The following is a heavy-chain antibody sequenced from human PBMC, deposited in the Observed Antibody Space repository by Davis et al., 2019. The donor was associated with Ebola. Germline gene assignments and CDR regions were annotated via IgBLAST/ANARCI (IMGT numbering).Heavy chain of an antibody. CDR2: IWYDGSNK. CDR1: GFTFSSYW. J-gene: IGHJ3*02. Sequence: PGGSLRLSCAASGFTFSSYWMSWVRQAPGKGLEWVAVIWYDGSNKYYADSVKGRFTISRDNSKNTLYLQMNSLRAEDTAVYYCARDRGRNAFDIWGQGTMVTVSS. CDR3: ARDRGRNAFDI. V-gene: IGHV3-33*08.